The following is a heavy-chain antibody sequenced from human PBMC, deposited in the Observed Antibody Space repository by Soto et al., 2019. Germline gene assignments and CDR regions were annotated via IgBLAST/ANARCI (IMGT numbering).Heavy chain of an antibody. CDR1: GYGFTIFL. V-gene: IGHV5-51*01. J-gene: IGHJ4*02. CDR2: IYPRDSDT. D-gene: IGHD6-19*01. CDR3: ARQHPLDRFGWYD. Sequence: PGESLKISCKTSGYGFTIFLLAWVRQVPGKGLEWMGSIYPRDSDTRYSPSFQGQVTVSADKSISTAYLQLTSLKASDTAIYYCARQHPLDRFGWYDWGQGTLVTVSS.